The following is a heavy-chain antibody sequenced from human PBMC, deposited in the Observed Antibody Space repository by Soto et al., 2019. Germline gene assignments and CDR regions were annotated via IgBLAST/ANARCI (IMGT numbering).Heavy chain of an antibody. J-gene: IGHJ6*03. CDR2: INGGNGNT. CDR3: ARDTYYGSGSYNYMDV. V-gene: IGHV1-3*01. Sequence: QVHLVQSGAEVKKPGASVKVSCKASGYTFTKYAVHWVRQAPGQRPEWMGWINGGNGNTKYSQKFQGRVTITRDTSASTAYMELSSLTSEDTAVYYCARDTYYGSGSYNYMDVWGKGTTVTVSS. D-gene: IGHD3-10*01. CDR1: GYTFTKYA.